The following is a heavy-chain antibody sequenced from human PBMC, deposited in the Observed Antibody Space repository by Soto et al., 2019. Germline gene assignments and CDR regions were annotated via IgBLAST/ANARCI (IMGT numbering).Heavy chain of an antibody. CDR1: GDSISSFY. CDR2: IYYSGST. J-gene: IGHJ4*02. V-gene: IGHV4-59*01. D-gene: IGHD2-15*01. CDR3: ARYGSGECNRGSCYSPFDY. Sequence: SETLSLTCTVSGDSISSFYWSWIRQPPGKGLEWIGYIYYSGSTNYNPSLKSRVTISVDTSKNQFSLKLSSVTAADTAVYYCARYGSGECNRGSCYSPFDYWGQGTLVTVSS.